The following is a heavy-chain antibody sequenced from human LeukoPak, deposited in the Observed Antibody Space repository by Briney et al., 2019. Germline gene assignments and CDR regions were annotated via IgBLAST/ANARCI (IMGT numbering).Heavy chain of an antibody. D-gene: IGHD1-26*01. CDR2: IKQDGSEK. CDR1: GFTFNTYW. J-gene: IGHJ4*02. V-gene: IGHV3-7*01. Sequence: GGSLRLSCAASGFTFNTYWMSWVGQAPGKGLEWVANIKQDGSEKFYVDSMRGRFTMSRDNARKSLYLQLNSLRAEDTAVYYCARDVFGWEHPFDYWGQGTLVTVSS. CDR3: ARDVFGWEHPFDY.